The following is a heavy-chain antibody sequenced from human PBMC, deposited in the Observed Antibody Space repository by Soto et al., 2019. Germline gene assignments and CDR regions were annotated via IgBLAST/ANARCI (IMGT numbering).Heavy chain of an antibody. Sequence: GGSLRLSCAASGFTFSNAWMSWVRQAPGKGLEWVGRIKSKTDGGTTDYAAPVKGRFTISRDDSKNTLYLQMNSLKTEDTAVYYCTTEKYYDYIWGSYRPNWFDPWGQGTLVTVSS. D-gene: IGHD3-16*02. J-gene: IGHJ5*02. CDR1: GFTFSNAW. CDR3: TTEKYYDYIWGSYRPNWFDP. CDR2: IKSKTDGGTT. V-gene: IGHV3-15*01.